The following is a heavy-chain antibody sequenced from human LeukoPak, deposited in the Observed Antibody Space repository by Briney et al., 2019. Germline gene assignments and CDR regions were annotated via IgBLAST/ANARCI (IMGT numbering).Heavy chain of an antibody. J-gene: IGHJ4*02. CDR3: ARDLVTMIRGAVGY. CDR1: GFTFSSYA. Sequence: GGSLRLSCAASGFTFSSYAMHWVRQAPGKGLEWVAVISYDGSNKYYADSVKGRFTISRDNSKNTLYLQMNSLRSDDTAVYYCARDLVTMIRGAVGYWGQGTLVTVSS. D-gene: IGHD3-10*01. CDR2: ISYDGSNK. V-gene: IGHV3-30-3*01.